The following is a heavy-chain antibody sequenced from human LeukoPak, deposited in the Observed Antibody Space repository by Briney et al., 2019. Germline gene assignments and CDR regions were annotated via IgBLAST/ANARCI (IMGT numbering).Heavy chain of an antibody. Sequence: ASVKVSSKVSGKPLSELSIHWLRQAPGYGLEWIGGVDPEDDERIYAQNFQGRATMTEDTSIDTAYMDLSSLTSEDTAVYYCTTGFTAMAVDYFDYWGQGTLVTVSS. CDR3: TTGFTAMAVDYFDY. V-gene: IGHV1-24*01. CDR1: GKPLSELS. D-gene: IGHD5-18*01. CDR2: VDPEDDER. J-gene: IGHJ4*02.